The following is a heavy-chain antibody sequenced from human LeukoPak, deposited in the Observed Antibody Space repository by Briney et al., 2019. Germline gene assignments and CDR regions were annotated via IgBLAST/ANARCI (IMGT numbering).Heavy chain of an antibody. CDR2: IKQDGSEK. D-gene: IGHD5-12*01. Sequence: PGGSLRLSCAASGFTFSSYWMSWVRQAPGKGLEWVANIKQDGSEKYYVDSVKGRFTISRDNAKNSLYLQTNSLRAEDTAVYYCARGIGDVDIVATFDWYFDLWGRGTLVTVSS. CDR3: ARGIGDVDIVATFDWYFDL. V-gene: IGHV3-7*01. CDR1: GFTFSSYW. J-gene: IGHJ2*01.